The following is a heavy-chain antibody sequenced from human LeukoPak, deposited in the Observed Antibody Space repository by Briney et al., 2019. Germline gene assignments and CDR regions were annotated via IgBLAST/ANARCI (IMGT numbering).Heavy chain of an antibody. J-gene: IGHJ4*02. D-gene: IGHD2-2*01. V-gene: IGHV3-21*01. Sequence: GGSLRLSCAASGFTFSSYSMNWVRQAPGKGLEWVSSISSSSYIYYADSVKGRFTISRDNAKNSLYLQMNSLRAEDTAVYYCARGGPDCSSTSCPFDYWGQGTLVTVYS. CDR3: ARGGPDCSSTSCPFDY. CDR1: GFTFSSYS. CDR2: ISSSSYI.